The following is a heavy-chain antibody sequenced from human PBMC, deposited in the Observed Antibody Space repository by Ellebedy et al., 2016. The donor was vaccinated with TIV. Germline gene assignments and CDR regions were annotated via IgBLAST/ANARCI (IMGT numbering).Heavy chain of an antibody. Sequence: PGGSLRLSCAASGFTFSNYAMAWVRQAPGKGLEWVSGISGDGARTYYADSVKGRFTISRDNSRNTLYLQVNSLRAEDTAIYYCARGTQVAGSAYSLIDYWGQGTLVTVSS. V-gene: IGHV3-23*01. J-gene: IGHJ4*02. D-gene: IGHD6-19*01. CDR3: ARGTQVAGSAYSLIDY. CDR2: ISGDGART. CDR1: GFTFSNYA.